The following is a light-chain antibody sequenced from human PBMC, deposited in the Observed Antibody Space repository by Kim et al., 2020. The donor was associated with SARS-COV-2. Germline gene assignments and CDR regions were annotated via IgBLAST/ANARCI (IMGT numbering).Light chain of an antibody. CDR1: SLRSYY. Sequence: VSSGQTARNTCQGDSLRSYYATWYQRKPGQPPILVIYGKNNRPAGLPDRFSGSSSGNTASFTITGTQAGDEADYYCNSRDSNDNVVFGGGTQLTVL. J-gene: IGLJ2*01. V-gene: IGLV3-19*01. CDR2: GKN. CDR3: NSRDSNDNVV.